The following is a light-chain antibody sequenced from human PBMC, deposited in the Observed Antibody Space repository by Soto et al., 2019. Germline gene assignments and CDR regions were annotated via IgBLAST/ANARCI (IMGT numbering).Light chain of an antibody. CDR2: RNT. J-gene: IGLJ2*01. V-gene: IGLV1-44*01. Sequence: QSVLTQPPSASGTPGQRVTISCSGSTSNIGSDTVNWYQQLPGTAPKLLIYRNTQRPSGVPDRFSGSKSGASASLAINGLQSEDEADYYCASWDDSLDVVVFGGGTKLTVL. CDR1: TSNIGSDT. CDR3: ASWDDSLDVVV.